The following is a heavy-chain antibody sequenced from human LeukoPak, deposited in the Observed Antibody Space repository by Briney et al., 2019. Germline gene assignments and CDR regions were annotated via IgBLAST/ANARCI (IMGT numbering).Heavy chain of an antibody. J-gene: IGHJ5*02. D-gene: IGHD4-4*01. Sequence: GESLKISCKGSGYSFISYWINWVRQMPGRGLEWMGRIDPYDSYTKYNPSFEGHVTISADKSINTAFLQWSRLKASDTAIYYCATTVTTRNWFDPWGQGTLVTVSS. V-gene: IGHV5-10-1*01. CDR1: GYSFISYW. CDR2: IDPYDSYT. CDR3: ATTVTTRNWFDP.